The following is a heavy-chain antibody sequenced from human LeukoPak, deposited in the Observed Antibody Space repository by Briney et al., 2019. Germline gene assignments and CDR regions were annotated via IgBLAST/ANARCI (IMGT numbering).Heavy chain of an antibody. CDR2: IKPDGSES. J-gene: IGHJ4*02. V-gene: IGHV3-7*01. Sequence: GGSLRLSCVASGVAIRNSWMSWVRQAPGKGLEWVAGIKPDGSESFYVDSVLGRFTISRDNAKNSLYLQMNSLRAEDTALYYCIVALEGDWGQGTLVTVSS. CDR3: IVALEGD. D-gene: IGHD1-1*01. CDR1: GVAIRNSW.